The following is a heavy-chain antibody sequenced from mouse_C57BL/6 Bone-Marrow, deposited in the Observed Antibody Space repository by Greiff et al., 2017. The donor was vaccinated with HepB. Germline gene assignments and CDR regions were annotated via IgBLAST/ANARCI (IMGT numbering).Heavy chain of an antibody. J-gene: IGHJ4*01. D-gene: IGHD3-2*02. CDR2: ISDGGSYT. CDR3: ARGWSGDYYAMDY. V-gene: IGHV5-4*03. Sequence: DVKLVESGGGLVKPGGSLKLSCAASGFTFSSYAMSWVRQTPEKRLEWVATISDGGSYTYYPDNVKGRFTISRDNAKNNLYLQMSHLKSEDTAMYYCARGWSGDYYAMDYWGQGTSVTVSS. CDR1: GFTFSSYA.